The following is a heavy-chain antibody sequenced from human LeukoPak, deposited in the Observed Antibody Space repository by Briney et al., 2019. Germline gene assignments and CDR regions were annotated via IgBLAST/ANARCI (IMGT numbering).Heavy chain of an antibody. J-gene: IGHJ6*03. Sequence: SVKVSCKASGGTFSSYAISWVRQAPGQGLEWMGGTIPIFGTANYAQKFQGRVTITTDESTSTAYMELSSLRSEDTAVYYCARAYSSSWYPGSYYYYYMDVWGKGTTVTVSS. CDR2: TIPIFGTA. D-gene: IGHD6-13*01. CDR1: GGTFSSYA. V-gene: IGHV1-69*05. CDR3: ARAYSSSWYPGSYYYYYMDV.